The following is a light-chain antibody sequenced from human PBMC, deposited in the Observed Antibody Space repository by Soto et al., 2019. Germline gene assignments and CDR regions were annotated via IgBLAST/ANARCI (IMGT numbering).Light chain of an antibody. CDR1: QTIDFY. Sequence: DIQMTQSPSTLSASVGDRVTITCRASQTIDFYLAWYQQKPGKAPKLLIYEASNLENGVPSRFSGSGYGTDFTLTISSLQPDDLATYYCQQSINYPWTFGQGTKVDIK. J-gene: IGKJ1*01. V-gene: IGKV1-5*03. CDR2: EAS. CDR3: QQSINYPWT.